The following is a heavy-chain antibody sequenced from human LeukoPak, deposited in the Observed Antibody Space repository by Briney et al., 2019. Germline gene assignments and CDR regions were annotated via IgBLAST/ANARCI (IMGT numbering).Heavy chain of an antibody. V-gene: IGHV3-53*01. CDR2: IYSGGST. Sequence: GGSLRLSCAASGFTVSANYMSWVRQAPGKGLEWVSVIYSGGSTYYVGSVKGRFTISRDNSKNTLYLQMNSLRAEDTAVYYCARGIAAASFDIWGQGTMVTVSS. CDR1: GFTVSANY. CDR3: ARGIAAASFDI. J-gene: IGHJ3*02. D-gene: IGHD6-13*01.